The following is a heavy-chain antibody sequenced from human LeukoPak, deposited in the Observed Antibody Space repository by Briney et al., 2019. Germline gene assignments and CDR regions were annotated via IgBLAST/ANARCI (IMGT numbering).Heavy chain of an antibody. J-gene: IGHJ5*02. CDR3: ARGTGSWLRLTRWFDP. CDR1: GYTFTHYD. Sequence: ASVKVSCKASGYTFTHYDINWVRQATGQGLEWTGWMNPNSGNTDYAQKFQGRVTMTRNTSISTAYMELSSLVSEDTAVYYCARGTGSWLRLTRWFDPWGQGTLVTVSS. CDR2: MNPNSGNT. V-gene: IGHV1-8*01. D-gene: IGHD5-12*01.